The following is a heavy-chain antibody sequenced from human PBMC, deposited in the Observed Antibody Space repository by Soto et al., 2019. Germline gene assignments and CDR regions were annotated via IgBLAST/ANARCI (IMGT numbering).Heavy chain of an antibody. V-gene: IGHV3-30-3*01. D-gene: IGHD1-26*01. CDR3: GGCWEYLSAFDF. CDR2: ISSDGSDK. CDR1: GFIFSSYV. Sequence: QVHLVESGGGVVQPGRSLRLSCAASGFIFSSYVMHWVRQAPGKGLEWVTLISSDGSDKYYADSVKGRFTISKDNSRNTVYLEKNSLGAEDTGVYFCGGCWEYLSAFDFWGQGTMVTVSS. J-gene: IGHJ3*01.